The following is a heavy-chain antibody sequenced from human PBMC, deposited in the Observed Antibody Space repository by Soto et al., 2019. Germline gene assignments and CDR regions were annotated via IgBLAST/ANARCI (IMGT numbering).Heavy chain of an antibody. CDR3: ARLGREAASQGYRGSPELYY. CDR2: IYPGDSDT. J-gene: IGHJ4*02. V-gene: IGHV5-51*01. D-gene: IGHD6-13*01. CDR1: GYSFTSYW. Sequence: PGESLKISCKGSGYSFTSYWIGWVRQMPGKGLEWMGIIYPGDSDTRYSPSFQGQVTISADKSISTAYLQWSSLKASDTAMYYCARLGREAASQGYRGSPELYYWGQGTLVTVSS.